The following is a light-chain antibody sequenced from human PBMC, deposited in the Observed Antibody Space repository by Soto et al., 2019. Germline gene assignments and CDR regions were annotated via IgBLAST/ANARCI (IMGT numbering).Light chain of an antibody. CDR3: QQYNSYSWT. J-gene: IGKJ1*01. CDR2: KAS. V-gene: IGKV1-5*03. Sequence: DIQMTQSPSTLSASVGDRVTITCRASQSISSWLAWYQQKPGKAPKLLIYKASSLESGVPSRFSGCESGTEFTLTISSLQPDDFATYYCQQYNSYSWTFGPGTKGEIK. CDR1: QSISSW.